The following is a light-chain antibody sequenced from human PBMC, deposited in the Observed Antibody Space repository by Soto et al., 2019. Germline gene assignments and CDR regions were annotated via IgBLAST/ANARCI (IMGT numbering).Light chain of an antibody. CDR3: QQYNTWLWT. V-gene: IGKV3-15*01. J-gene: IGKJ1*01. CDR1: QSVNAN. CDR2: GAS. Sequence: EVVMTQSPATLSVSPGERATLSCRASQSVNANLAWYQQKPGQAPRLLIHGASNRATGIPARFSGSGFGTEFLLPISSLQSEDFAVYYCQQYNTWLWTCGQGTKVEI.